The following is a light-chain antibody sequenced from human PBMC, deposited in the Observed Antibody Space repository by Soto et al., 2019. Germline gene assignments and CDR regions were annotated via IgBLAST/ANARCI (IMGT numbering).Light chain of an antibody. CDR3: QQYGGSPAIT. J-gene: IGKJ5*01. CDR2: GAS. V-gene: IGKV3-20*01. CDR1: QSVSSGY. Sequence: EIVLTQSPCTLSLSPGERGTLSCRASQSVSSGYLAWYQQKPGQAPRLLIYGASSRATGIPDRFRASASGTDFTLTISRLEPEDFAVYFCQQYGGSPAITFGQGTRLEI.